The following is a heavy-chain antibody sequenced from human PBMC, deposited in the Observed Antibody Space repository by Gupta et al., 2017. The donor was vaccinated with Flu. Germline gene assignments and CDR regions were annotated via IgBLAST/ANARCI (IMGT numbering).Heavy chain of an antibody. CDR3: ARDLGLGATSLDY. J-gene: IGHJ4*02. V-gene: IGHV3-21*01. CDR1: GFTFSSYS. Sequence: EVQLVESGGGLVKPGGSLRLSCTASGFTFSSYSINWVRQAPGKGLEWVSSISTSGDYRYFADSVKGRFTISRDNARKTVHLQMNSLRAEDTVVYYCARDLGLGATSLDYWGQGTLVTVSS. CDR2: ISTSGDYR. D-gene: IGHD1-26*01.